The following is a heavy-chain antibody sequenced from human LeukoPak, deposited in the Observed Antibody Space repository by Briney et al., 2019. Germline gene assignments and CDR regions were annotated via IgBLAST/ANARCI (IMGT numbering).Heavy chain of an antibody. J-gene: IGHJ4*02. CDR1: GGSISSYY. D-gene: IGHD2-15*01. V-gene: IGHV4-59*01. CDR3: ARDSDCSGSSCYFDY. CDR2: IYYSGST. Sequence: SETLSLTCTVSGGSISSYYWSWIRQPPGKGLEWIGYIYYSGSTNYNPSLKSRVTISVDTSKNQFSLKLSSVTAADTAVYYCARDSDCSGSSCYFDYWGQGTLVTVSS.